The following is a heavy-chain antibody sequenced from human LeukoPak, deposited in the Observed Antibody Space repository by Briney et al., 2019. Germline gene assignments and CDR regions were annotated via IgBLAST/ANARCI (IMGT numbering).Heavy chain of an antibody. CDR3: AKASRFGYSYGPREYFYYMDV. Sequence: GGSLRLSCAASGFTFSSYGMHWVRQAPGKGLEWVAFIRYDGSNKYYADSVKGRFTISRGNSKNTLYLQMNTLRAEDTAVYYCAKASRFGYSYGPREYFYYMDVWGKGTTVTISS. D-gene: IGHD5-18*01. CDR1: GFTFSSYG. CDR2: IRYDGSNK. J-gene: IGHJ6*03. V-gene: IGHV3-30*02.